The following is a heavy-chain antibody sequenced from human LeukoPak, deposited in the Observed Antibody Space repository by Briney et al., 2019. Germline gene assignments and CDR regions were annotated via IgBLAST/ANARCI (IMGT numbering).Heavy chain of an antibody. Sequence: GGSLRLSCAASGFTFSTYGMSWVRQAPGKGLQWVSTIPSGGGTYYADSVKGRFTISRDNSKNTLYLQMNSLRAEDTAVYYCAKGRAGNYYYDSSDYWGQGTLVTVSS. CDR1: GFTFSTYG. J-gene: IGHJ4*02. CDR2: IPSGGGT. CDR3: AKGRAGNYYYDSSDY. D-gene: IGHD3-22*01. V-gene: IGHV3-23*01.